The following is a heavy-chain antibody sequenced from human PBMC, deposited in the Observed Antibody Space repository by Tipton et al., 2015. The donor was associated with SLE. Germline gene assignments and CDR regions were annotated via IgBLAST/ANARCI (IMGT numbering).Heavy chain of an antibody. CDR1: GFTVSSNY. CDR2: IYSGGST. J-gene: IGHJ4*02. V-gene: IGHV3-66*02. CDR3: ARCPGRFGEPCY. Sequence: SLRLSCAASGFTVSSNYMSWVRQAPGKGLEWVSVIYSGGSTYYADSVKGRFTISRDNSKSTLYLQMNSLRAEDTAVYYCARCPGRFGEPCYWGQGTLVTVSS. D-gene: IGHD3-10*01.